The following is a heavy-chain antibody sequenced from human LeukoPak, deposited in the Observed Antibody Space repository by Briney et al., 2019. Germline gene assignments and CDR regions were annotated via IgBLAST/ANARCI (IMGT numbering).Heavy chain of an antibody. D-gene: IGHD1-7*01. CDR3: ARLPRNSRPPDY. Sequence: ASVKVSCKASGYTFTGYYMHWVRQAPGQGLEWMGRINPNSGGTNYAQKFQGRVTMTRDTSISTAYMELSRLRSDDTAVYYCARLPRNSRPPDYWGQGTLVTVSS. V-gene: IGHV1-2*06. J-gene: IGHJ4*02. CDR2: INPNSGGT. CDR1: GYTFTGYY.